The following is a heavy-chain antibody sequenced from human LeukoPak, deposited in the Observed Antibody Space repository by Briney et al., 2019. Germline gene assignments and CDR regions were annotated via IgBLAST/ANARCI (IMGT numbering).Heavy chain of an antibody. J-gene: IGHJ5*02. D-gene: IGHD3-22*01. V-gene: IGHV1-46*01. CDR3: ARRDFYDSSGYSWFDP. Sequence: ASVKVSCKASGYTFTSYYMHWVRQAPGQGLEWMGIINPSGGSTSYAQKFQGRVTMTRDMSTSTVYMELSSLRSEDTAVYYCARRDFYDSSGYSWFDPWGQGTLVTVSS. CDR2: INPSGGST. CDR1: GYTFTSYY.